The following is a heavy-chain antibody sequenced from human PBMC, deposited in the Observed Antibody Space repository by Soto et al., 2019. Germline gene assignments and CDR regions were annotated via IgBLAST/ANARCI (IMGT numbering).Heavy chain of an antibody. CDR2: ISYDGSNK. CDR1: GFTFSSYA. CDR3: ARTIAVGSYGMDV. D-gene: IGHD6-19*01. Sequence: QVQLVESGGGVVQPGRSLRLSCAASGFTFSSYAMHWVRQAPGKGLEWVAVISYDGSNKYYADSVKGRFTISRDNSKNTLYLQMTSLRAEDTAVYYCARTIAVGSYGMDVWGQGTTVTVSS. V-gene: IGHV3-30-3*01. J-gene: IGHJ6*02.